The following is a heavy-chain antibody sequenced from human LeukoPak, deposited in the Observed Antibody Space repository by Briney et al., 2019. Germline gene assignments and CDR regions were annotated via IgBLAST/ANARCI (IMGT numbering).Heavy chain of an antibody. V-gene: IGHV3-23*01. D-gene: IGHD2-21*01. CDR3: AKVQAPRLPFDH. CDR2: IGGSDGTT. Sequence: GGSLRLSCAASGFTFSTYGMNWVRQAPGKGLEWVSAIGGSDGTTFYADSVKGRFTISRDASKNTLYLQMNSLRAEDTAVYYCAKVQAPRLPFDHWGQGTLVTVSS. CDR1: GFTFSTYG. J-gene: IGHJ4*02.